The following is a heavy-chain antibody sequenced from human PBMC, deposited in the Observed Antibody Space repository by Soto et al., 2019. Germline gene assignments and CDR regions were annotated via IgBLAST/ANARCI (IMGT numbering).Heavy chain of an antibody. J-gene: IGHJ6*02. CDR2: ISAGGGST. V-gene: IGHV3-23*01. CDR1: GFTFSSYA. Sequence: EVQLLESGGGLVQPGGSLRLTCAPSGFTFSSYAMDWVRQAPGKGLEWVSTISAGGGSTYYADSVKGRFTISRDNSKNTLYLQMNSLGAEDTAVYSCAKHLGDYYSGRDVWGQGTTGTVSS. CDR3: AKHLGDYYSGRDV.